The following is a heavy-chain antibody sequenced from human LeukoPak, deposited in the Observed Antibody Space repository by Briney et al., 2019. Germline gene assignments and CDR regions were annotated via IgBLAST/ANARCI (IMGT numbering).Heavy chain of an antibody. CDR3: ARDGSSGAFDI. CDR2: ISSGGITI. D-gene: IGHD3-22*01. J-gene: IGHJ3*02. Sequence: GGSLRLSCAASGFTFSNFAMSLVRQAPGKGLEWVSYISSGGITIYYADSVKGRFTISRDNAKNSLYLQMNSLRAEDTALYHCARDGSSGAFDIWGQGTMVTVSS. CDR1: GFTFSNFA. V-gene: IGHV3-11*01.